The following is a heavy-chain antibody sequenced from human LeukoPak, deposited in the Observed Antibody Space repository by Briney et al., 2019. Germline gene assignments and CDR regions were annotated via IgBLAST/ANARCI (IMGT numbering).Heavy chain of an antibody. Sequence: GGSLRLSCAASGFIFSSYSMNWVRQAPGKGLEWVSSISSSSTYIYYADSVKGRFTISRDNAKNSLYLQMNSLRAEDTAVYYCARDRTGGGNFDYFDYWGQGTLVTVSS. V-gene: IGHV3-21*01. CDR2: ISSSSTYI. J-gene: IGHJ4*02. CDR3: ARDRTGGGNFDYFDY. D-gene: IGHD4-23*01. CDR1: GFIFSSYS.